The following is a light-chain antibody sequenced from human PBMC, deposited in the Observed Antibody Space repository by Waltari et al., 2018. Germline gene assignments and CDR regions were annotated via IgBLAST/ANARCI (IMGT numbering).Light chain of an antibody. CDR3: QQYGSSPQT. CDR1: QSVPSSS. J-gene: IGKJ2*01. CDR2: GAS. V-gene: IGKV3-20*01. Sequence: EIVLTQSPGTLSLFPGERATLSCRASQSVPSSSLAWYNQKPGQAPRLLIYGASSRATGIPDRFSGSGSGTDFTLTISRLEPEDFAVYYCQQYGSSPQTFGQGTKLEI.